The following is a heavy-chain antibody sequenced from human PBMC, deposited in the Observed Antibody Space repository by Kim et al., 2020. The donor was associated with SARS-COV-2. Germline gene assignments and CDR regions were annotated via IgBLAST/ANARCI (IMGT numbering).Heavy chain of an antibody. CDR1: GFTFSSYA. Sequence: GGSLRLSCAASGFTFSSYAMSWVRQAPGKGLEWVSAISGSGGSTYYADSVKGRFTISRDNSKNTLYLQMNSLRAEDTAVYYCAKDPAYYGSGSMKDVWGQGTTVTVSS. V-gene: IGHV3-23*01. D-gene: IGHD3-10*01. J-gene: IGHJ6*02. CDR2: ISGSGGST. CDR3: AKDPAYYGSGSMKDV.